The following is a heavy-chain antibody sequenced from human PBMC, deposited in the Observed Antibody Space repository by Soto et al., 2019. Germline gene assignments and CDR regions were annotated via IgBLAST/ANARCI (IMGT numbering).Heavy chain of an antibody. CDR1: GGTFSSYA. V-gene: IGHV1-69*13. Sequence: ASVKVSCKASGGTFSSYAISWVRQAPGQGLEWMGGIIPIFGTANYAQKFQGRVTITADESTSTAYMELSSLRSEDTAVYYCARAGGRTLVDKYYYYYGMDVWGQGTTVTVSS. J-gene: IGHJ6*02. CDR2: IIPIFGTA. D-gene: IGHD3-16*01. CDR3: ARAGGRTLVDKYYYYYGMDV.